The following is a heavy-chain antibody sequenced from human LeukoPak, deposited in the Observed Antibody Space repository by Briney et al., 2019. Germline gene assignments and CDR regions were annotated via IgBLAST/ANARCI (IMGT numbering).Heavy chain of an antibody. V-gene: IGHV3-23*01. D-gene: IGHD6-19*01. CDR1: GFTFSSYA. CDR3: AKVLSGWYRGNDC. Sequence: GGSLRLSCAASGFTFSSYAMSWVRQAPGKGLEWVSTISGSGGSTCYADSVKGRFTISRDNPKNTLYLQMNSLRAEDTATYYCAKVLSGWYRGNDCWGQGTLVAVSS. CDR2: ISGSGGST. J-gene: IGHJ4*02.